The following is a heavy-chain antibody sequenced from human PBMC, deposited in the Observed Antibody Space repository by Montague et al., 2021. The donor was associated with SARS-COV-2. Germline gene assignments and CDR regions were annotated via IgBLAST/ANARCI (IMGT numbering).Heavy chain of an antibody. Sequence: SLRLSCAASGFTFTSYSMHWVRQAPGKGLEWLAIVSLNGAKQYYADSVNGRFTISRDNSKNTLFLQMNSLRAEDTAVYFCARVKTGPYVPIDFWGQGTLVTVSS. CDR2: VSLNGAKQ. J-gene: IGHJ4*02. CDR3: ARVKTGPYVPIDF. CDR1: GFTFTSYS. V-gene: IGHV3-30*04. D-gene: IGHD1-1*01.